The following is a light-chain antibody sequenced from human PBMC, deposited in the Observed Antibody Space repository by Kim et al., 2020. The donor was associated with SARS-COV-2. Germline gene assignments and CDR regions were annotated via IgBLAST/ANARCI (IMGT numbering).Light chain of an antibody. Sequence: SYELTQPPSVSVSPGQTASITCSGDNLGEKYACWYQQKPGQSPVLVMYQDAKRPSGIPERFSGSNSGNTATLTISGTQATDEADYYCQAWDSDTAIFGGGTQLTVL. CDR2: QDA. CDR3: QAWDSDTAI. J-gene: IGLJ2*01. V-gene: IGLV3-1*01. CDR1: NLGEKY.